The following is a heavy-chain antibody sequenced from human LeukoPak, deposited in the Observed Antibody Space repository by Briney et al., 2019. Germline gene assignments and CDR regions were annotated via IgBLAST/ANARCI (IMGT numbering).Heavy chain of an antibody. V-gene: IGHV3-30*02. J-gene: IGHJ4*02. CDR2: IRYDGSNK. D-gene: IGHD4-23*01. CDR1: GFTFSSYG. Sequence: TGGSLRLPCAASGFTFSSYGMHWVRQAPGKGLGWVAFIRYDGSNKYYADSVKGRFAISRDNSKNTLYLQMNSLRAEDTAVYYCAKPYGGNSLFDYWGQGTLVTVSS. CDR3: AKPYGGNSLFDY.